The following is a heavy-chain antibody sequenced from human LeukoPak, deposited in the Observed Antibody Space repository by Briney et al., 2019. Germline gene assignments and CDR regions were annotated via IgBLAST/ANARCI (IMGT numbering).Heavy chain of an antibody. D-gene: IGHD4-23*01. J-gene: IGHJ3*02. CDR3: ARVPGGDDAFDI. Sequence: GASVKVSCKAFGYTFTGYYMHWVRQAPGQGLEWMGWINPNSGGTNYAQKFQGRVTMTRDTSISTAYMELSRLRSDDTAVYYCARVPGGDDAFDIWGQGTMVTVSS. CDR2: INPNSGGT. CDR1: GYTFTGYY. V-gene: IGHV1-2*02.